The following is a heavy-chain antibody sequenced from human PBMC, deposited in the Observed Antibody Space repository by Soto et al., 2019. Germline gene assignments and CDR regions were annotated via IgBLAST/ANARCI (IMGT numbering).Heavy chain of an antibody. Sequence: DVQFLESGGGLVQPGGSLRLSCAASGFTFNNYAMTWIRQAPGKGLEWVATVSDSGETSLSADSVKGRFTISRDNSRKTLDLHMNRLRPEDTATYYCAKDMPLGGILGAEPLDYWGQGTLVTVSS. CDR1: GFTFNNYA. J-gene: IGHJ4*02. V-gene: IGHV3-23*01. D-gene: IGHD1-26*01. CDR2: VSDSGETS. CDR3: AKDMPLGGILGAEPLDY.